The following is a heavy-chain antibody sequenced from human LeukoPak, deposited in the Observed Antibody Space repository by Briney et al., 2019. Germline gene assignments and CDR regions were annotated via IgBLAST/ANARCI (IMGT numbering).Heavy chain of an antibody. CDR1: GYTFTSYD. D-gene: IGHD3-9*01. CDR2: MNPNSGNT. V-gene: IGHV1-8*03. CDR3: ARAGVLRYFDWLPQYYYFDY. J-gene: IGHJ4*02. Sequence: ASVKVSCKASGYTFTSYDINWVRQATGQGLEWMGWMNPNSGNTGYAQKFQGRVTITRNTSISTAYMELSSLRSEDTAVYYCARAGVLRYFDWLPQYYYFDYWGQGTLVTVSS.